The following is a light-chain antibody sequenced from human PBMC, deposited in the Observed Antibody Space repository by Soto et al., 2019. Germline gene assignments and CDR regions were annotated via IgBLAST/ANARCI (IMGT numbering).Light chain of an antibody. CDR2: WAS. CDR1: RSILYNSNNKNY. Sequence: DIVMTQSPDSLAVSLGERATINYKSSRSILYNSNNKNYLTWYQHKPGQPPKLLISWASTRESGVPDRFSGSGSGTDFTLTISSLRAEDVAVYYCHQYYSAPYTFGQGTKLEIK. J-gene: IGKJ2*01. V-gene: IGKV4-1*01. CDR3: HQYYSAPYT.